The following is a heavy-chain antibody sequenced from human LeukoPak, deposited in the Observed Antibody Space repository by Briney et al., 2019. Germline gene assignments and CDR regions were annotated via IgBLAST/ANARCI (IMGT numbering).Heavy chain of an antibody. J-gene: IGHJ4*02. V-gene: IGHV4-30-4*01. CDR3: ARTDYSSAGLFDY. D-gene: IGHD4-11*01. Sequence: SETLSLTCTVSGGSISSGDYYWSWIRQPPGKGLEWIGYIYYSGSTYYNPSLKGRVTISVDTSKNQFSLKLSSVTAADTAVYYCARTDYSSAGLFDYWGQGTLVTVSS. CDR2: IYYSGST. CDR1: GGSISSGDYY.